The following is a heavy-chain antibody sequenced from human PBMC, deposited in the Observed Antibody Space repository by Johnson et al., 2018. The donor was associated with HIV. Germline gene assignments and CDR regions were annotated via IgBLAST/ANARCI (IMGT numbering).Heavy chain of an antibody. CDR2: IFSVGDV. D-gene: IGHD3-9*01. Sequence: LVESGGGLVQPGGSLRLSCAASGITVGTNYMSWVRQPPGKGLEWVSVIFSVGDVYYADSVKGRFTISRDNSKNMVYLQMNSLRPEDTAVYYFARDGRDLVTRGSFDVWGQGTVVTVSS. CDR1: GITVGTNY. J-gene: IGHJ3*01. CDR3: ARDGRDLVTRGSFDV. V-gene: IGHV3-66*02.